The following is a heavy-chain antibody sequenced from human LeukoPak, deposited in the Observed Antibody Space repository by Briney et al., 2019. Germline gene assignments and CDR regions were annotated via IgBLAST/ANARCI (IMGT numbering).Heavy chain of an antibody. Sequence: SETLSLTCAVSGYSISSGYHWGWVRQPPGKGPVWIGSMFHGGNTYCNPSLKSRVTMSIDTSMNQFSLNLTSVTAADTAVYFCARTLYCSGATCFSPELLDTWGQGTLVTVS. D-gene: IGHD2-15*01. CDR1: GYSISSGYH. V-gene: IGHV4-38-2*01. CDR2: MFHGGNT. J-gene: IGHJ5*02. CDR3: ARTLYCSGATCFSPELLDT.